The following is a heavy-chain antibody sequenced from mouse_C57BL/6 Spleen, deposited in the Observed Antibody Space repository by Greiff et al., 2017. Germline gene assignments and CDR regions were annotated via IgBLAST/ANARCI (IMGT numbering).Heavy chain of an antibody. J-gene: IGHJ2*01. D-gene: IGHD3-2*02. CDR2: IDPSDSET. CDR3: ARELRLREYYFGY. CDR1: GYTFTSYW. V-gene: IGHV1-52*01. Sequence: QVQLQQSGAELVRPGSSVKLSCKASGYTFTSYWMHWVKQRPIQGLEWIGNIDPSDSETHYNQKFKDKATLTVDKSSSTAYMQLSSLTSEDSAVYYCARELRLREYYFGYWGQGTTLTVSS.